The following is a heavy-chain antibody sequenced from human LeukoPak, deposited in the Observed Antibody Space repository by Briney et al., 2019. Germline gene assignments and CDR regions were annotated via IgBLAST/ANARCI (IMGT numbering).Heavy chain of an antibody. CDR2: IYGGGDT. J-gene: IGHJ4*02. D-gene: IGHD3-3*01. CDR3: ARDSHKLHRSAYFYFFDY. V-gene: IGHV3-66*02. CDR1: GFTVSSDY. Sequence: GGSLRLSCAASGFTVSSDYMGWVRQAPGKGLEYVSVIYGGGDTFYADSVKGRFTISRDNSKNTLYLQMNSLRAEDTAVYYCARDSHKLHRSAYFYFFDYWGQGTLVSVSS.